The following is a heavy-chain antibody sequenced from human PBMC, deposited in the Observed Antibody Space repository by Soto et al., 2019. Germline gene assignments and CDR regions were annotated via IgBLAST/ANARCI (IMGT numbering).Heavy chain of an antibody. CDR1: GFSLSTSGVG. CDR2: IYWDDDR. D-gene: IGHD1-20*01. CDR3: AHASISPYYYYGMDV. J-gene: IGHJ6*02. V-gene: IGHV2-5*02. Sequence: QITLKESGPTLVKPTQTLTLTCTFSGFSLSTSGVGVGWIRQPPGKALEWLAVIYWDDDRRYSPSLKSRLIITKDTSKNQVVLTMTNMDPVDTGTYYCAHASISPYYYYGMDVWGQGTTVTVSS.